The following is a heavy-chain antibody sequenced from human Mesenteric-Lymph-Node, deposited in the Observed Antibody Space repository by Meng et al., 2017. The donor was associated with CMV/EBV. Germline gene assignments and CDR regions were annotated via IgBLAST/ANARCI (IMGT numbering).Heavy chain of an antibody. V-gene: IGHV4-59*01. Sequence: SETLSLTCSVSGGSISGYYWSWIRQPPGKGLQWIGYSYYSGSTNYNPSLRSRVTVSVDTPKNQFSLKLSSVTAADTAVYYCASYRIVPAAIEGYYYYGMDVWGQGTTVTVSS. CDR2: SYYSGST. CDR1: GGSISGYY. J-gene: IGHJ6*02. CDR3: ASYRIVPAAIEGYYYYGMDV. D-gene: IGHD2-2*02.